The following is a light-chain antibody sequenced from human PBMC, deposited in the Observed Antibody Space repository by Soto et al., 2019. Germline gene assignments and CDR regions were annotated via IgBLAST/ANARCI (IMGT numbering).Light chain of an antibody. J-gene: IGLJ1*01. CDR1: SSDVGSYNL. V-gene: IGLV2-23*01. CDR3: CSYAGNSIYV. Sequence: QSVLAQPASVSGSPGQSITISCTGTSSDVGSYNLVSWYQQHPGKAPKVMIYEGSKRPSGVSNRFSASKSGTTASLTISGLQAEDEADYYCCSYAGNSIYVFGSGTKATVL. CDR2: EGS.